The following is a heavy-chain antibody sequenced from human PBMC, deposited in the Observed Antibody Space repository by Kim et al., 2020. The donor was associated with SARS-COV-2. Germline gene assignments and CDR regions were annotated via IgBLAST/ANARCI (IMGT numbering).Heavy chain of an antibody. J-gene: IGHJ4*02. CDR3: TTDWGIAVAGWDY. Sequence: YAAPVKGRFTISRDDSKNTLYLQMNRLKTEDTAAYYCTTDWGIAVAGWDYWGQGTLVTVSS. D-gene: IGHD6-19*01. V-gene: IGHV3-15*01.